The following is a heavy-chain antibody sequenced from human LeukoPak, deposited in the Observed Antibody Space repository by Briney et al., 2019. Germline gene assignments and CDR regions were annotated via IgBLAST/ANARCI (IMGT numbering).Heavy chain of an antibody. CDR2: IYYSGST. CDR1: GGSISSGGYS. Sequence: PSETLSLTCAVSGGSISSGGYSWSWIRQPPGTGLEWIGYIYYSGSTNYSPSLKSRVTISVDTSKNQFSLKLSSVTAADTAVYYCAREGDGYNPLVIRYWGQGTLVTVSS. CDR3: AREGDGYNPLVIRY. V-gene: IGHV4-61*08. D-gene: IGHD5-24*01. J-gene: IGHJ4*02.